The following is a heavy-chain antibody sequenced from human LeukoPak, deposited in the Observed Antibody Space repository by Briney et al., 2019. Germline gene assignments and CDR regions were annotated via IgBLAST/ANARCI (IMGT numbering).Heavy chain of an antibody. J-gene: IGHJ3*02. CDR3: ARRNEGFEILDALDI. CDR2: IYTSGST. D-gene: IGHD3-10*01. V-gene: IGHV4-4*09. CDR1: GGSISSYY. Sequence: PSETLSLTCTVSGGSISSYYWSWIRQPPGKGLEWIGYIYTSGSTNYNPSLKSRVTISVDTSKNQFSLKLSSVTAADTAVYYCARRNEGFEILDALDIWGQGTMVTVSS.